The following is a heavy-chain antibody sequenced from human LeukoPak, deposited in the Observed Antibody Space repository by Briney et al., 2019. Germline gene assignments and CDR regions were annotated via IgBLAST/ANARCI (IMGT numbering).Heavy chain of an antibody. D-gene: IGHD3-16*02. CDR1: GASISSGDYY. CDR2: IFYSGST. CDR3: ARDGYDYVWGSYRLDY. Sequence: PSQTLSLTCTVSGASISSGDYYWSWIRQHPGKGLEWIGYIFYSGSTYYNPSLKSRVTISVDTSKNQFSLKLSSVTAADTAMYYCARDGYDYVWGSYRLDYWGQGTLVTVSS. V-gene: IGHV4-31*03. J-gene: IGHJ4*02.